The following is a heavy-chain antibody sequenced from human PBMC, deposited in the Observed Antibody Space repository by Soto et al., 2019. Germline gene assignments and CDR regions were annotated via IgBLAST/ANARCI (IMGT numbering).Heavy chain of an antibody. CDR1: GDSIDNSYW. Sequence: QVQLQESGPGLVKPSGTLALTCAVSGDSIDNSYWWTWVRQSPGKGLEWIGEIYHSGTTNYNPSLESRVTRPVDRSKNELSLTLGSVPAADKAVYYCASWGGLHLPSIYWGQGAMVTVSS. CDR2: IYHSGTT. D-gene: IGHD3-16*01. J-gene: IGHJ4*02. V-gene: IGHV4-4*02. CDR3: ASWGGLHLPSIY.